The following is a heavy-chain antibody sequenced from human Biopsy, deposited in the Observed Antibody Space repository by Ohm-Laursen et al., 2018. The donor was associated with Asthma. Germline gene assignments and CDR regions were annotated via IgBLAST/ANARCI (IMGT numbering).Heavy chain of an antibody. Sequence: TLSLTCTVGGAYIGSRDHHWSWIRQSPGTGLEWIGFVFWSGTTHYNRSLERRLSISIDTTRNEFSMTLRSVTVADTAVYFCARVASYGDLYFGIDVWGPGTTASVS. CDR1: GAYIGSRDHH. D-gene: IGHD4-17*01. CDR3: ARVASYGDLYFGIDV. J-gene: IGHJ6*02. CDR2: VFWSGTT. V-gene: IGHV4-30-4*01.